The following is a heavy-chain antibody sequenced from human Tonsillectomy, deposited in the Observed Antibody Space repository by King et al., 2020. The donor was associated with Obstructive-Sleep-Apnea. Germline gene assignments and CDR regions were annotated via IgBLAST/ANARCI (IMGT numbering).Heavy chain of an antibody. CDR3: ARSTEYSNYEAY. J-gene: IGHJ4*02. V-gene: IGHV4-31*03. CDR2: ISHSGNT. D-gene: IGHD4-11*01. Sequence: QLQESGPGLVKPSQTLSLTCTVSGGSISSSGYYWGWIRQHPGKGLEWIGCISHSGNTYYNPSLKSRLTISVETSKNQFLQKLASVTAADTAVYYCARSTEYSNYEAYWGQGTLVTVSS. CDR1: GGSISSSGYY.